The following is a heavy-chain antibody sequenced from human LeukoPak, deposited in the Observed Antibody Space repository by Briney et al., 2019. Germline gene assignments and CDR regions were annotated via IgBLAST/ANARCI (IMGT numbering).Heavy chain of an antibody. CDR2: IVVGSGNT. CDR3: ARDKAYYDILTGYSDDAFDI. Sequence: EASVKVSCKASGFTFTSSAMQWVRQARGQRLEWIGWIVVGSGNTNYAQKFQERVTITRDMSTSTVYMELSSLRSEDTAVYYCARDKAYYDILTGYSDDAFDIWGQGTMVTVSS. J-gene: IGHJ3*02. D-gene: IGHD3-9*01. CDR1: GFTFTSSA. V-gene: IGHV1-58*02.